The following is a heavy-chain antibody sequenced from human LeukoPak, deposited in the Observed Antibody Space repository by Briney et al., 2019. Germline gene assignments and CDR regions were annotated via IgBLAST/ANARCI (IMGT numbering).Heavy chain of an antibody. J-gene: IGHJ6*02. V-gene: IGHV3-9*01. CDR2: ISRNGYSI. D-gene: IGHD2/OR15-2a*01. CDR3: ARDMDVMIRHGYYDYGLDV. Sequence: GGSLRLSCAASGFTFDDYGFHWVRQAPGKGLEWVSGISRNGYSIGNADSVKGRFTISRDNAKSSLYLQMNSLRVEDTALYFCARDMDVMIRHGYYDYGLDVWGQGTTVTVSS. CDR1: GFTFDDYG.